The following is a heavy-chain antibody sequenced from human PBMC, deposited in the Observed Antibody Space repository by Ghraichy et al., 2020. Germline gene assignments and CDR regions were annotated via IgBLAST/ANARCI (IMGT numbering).Heavy chain of an antibody. CDR2: IYYSGST. Sequence: SETLSLTCTVSGGSISSGGYYWSWIRQHPGKGLEWIGYIYYSGSTYYNPSLKSRVTISVDTSKNQFSLKLSSVTAADTAVYYCARVPSARRNFDYWGQGTLVTVSS. V-gene: IGHV4-31*03. CDR1: GGSISSGGYY. CDR3: ARVPSARRNFDY. J-gene: IGHJ4*02.